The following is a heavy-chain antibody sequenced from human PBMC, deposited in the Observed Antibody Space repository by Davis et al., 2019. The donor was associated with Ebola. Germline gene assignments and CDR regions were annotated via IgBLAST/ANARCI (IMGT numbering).Heavy chain of an antibody. J-gene: IGHJ5*02. CDR3: ARVATDWFDP. CDR1: AFNFGSYG. Sequence: PGGSLRLSCAAIAFNFGSYGMHWVRQAPGTGLEWVSRINSDGTITNYADSVKGRFTISRDNAKNTLYLQMSGLRAEDTALYYCARVATDWFDPWGQGTRVTVSS. V-gene: IGHV3-74*01. CDR2: INSDGTIT.